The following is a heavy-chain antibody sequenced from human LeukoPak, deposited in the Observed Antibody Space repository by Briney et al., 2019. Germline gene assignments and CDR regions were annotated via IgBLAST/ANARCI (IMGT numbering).Heavy chain of an antibody. CDR1: GYTFTSYG. V-gene: IGHV5-51*01. J-gene: IGHJ5*02. CDR2: IYPGHSDT. CDR3: ARAPLDSSGNHWGVWFDP. D-gene: IGHD3-22*01. Sequence: KVSCKASGYTFTSYGISWVRQMPGKGLEWMGIIYPGHSDTKYSPSFQGQVAMSADRSINTAYLQWSSLKASDTAIYYCARAPLDSSGNHWGVWFDPWGQGTLVTVSS.